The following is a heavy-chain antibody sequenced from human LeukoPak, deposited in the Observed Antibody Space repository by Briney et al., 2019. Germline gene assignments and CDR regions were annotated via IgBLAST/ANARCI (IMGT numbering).Heavy chain of an antibody. CDR1: GGSISSYY. J-gene: IGHJ4*02. Sequence: SETLSLTCTVSGGSISSYYWSWIRQPPGKGLEWIEYIYYSGSTNYNPSLNSRVTISTDMSKNQISLKLSSVTAADTAVYYCARQTFGVLYFDSWGQGTLVVVSS. D-gene: IGHD3-10*01. CDR3: ARQTFGVLYFDS. V-gene: IGHV4-59*08. CDR2: IYYSGST.